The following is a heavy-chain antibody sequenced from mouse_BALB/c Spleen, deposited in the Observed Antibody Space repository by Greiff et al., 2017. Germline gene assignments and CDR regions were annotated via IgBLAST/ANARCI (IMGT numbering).Heavy chain of an antibody. Sequence: DVQLVESGGGLVQPGGSLKLSCAASGFTFSSYTMSWVRQTPEKRLEWVAYISNGGGSTYYPDTVKGRFTISRDNAKNTLYLQMSSLKSEDTAMYYCARVSYAMDYWGQGTSVTVSS. V-gene: IGHV5-12-2*01. CDR2: ISNGGGST. D-gene: IGHD6-2*01. CDR1: GFTFSSYT. J-gene: IGHJ4*01. CDR3: ARVSYAMDY.